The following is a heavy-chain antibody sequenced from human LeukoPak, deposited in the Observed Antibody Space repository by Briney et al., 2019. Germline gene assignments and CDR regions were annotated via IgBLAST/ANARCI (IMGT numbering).Heavy chain of an antibody. Sequence: SSETLSLTCTVSGGSISSYYWSWIRQPPGKGLEWIGYIYYSGGTNYNPSLKSRVTISVDTSKNQFSLKLSSVTAADTAVYYCARDLTMGSSSSSSAASTFDAFDIWGQGTMVTVSS. J-gene: IGHJ3*02. CDR1: GGSISSYY. D-gene: IGHD6-6*01. V-gene: IGHV4-59*01. CDR2: IYYSGGT. CDR3: ARDLTMGSSSSSSAASTFDAFDI.